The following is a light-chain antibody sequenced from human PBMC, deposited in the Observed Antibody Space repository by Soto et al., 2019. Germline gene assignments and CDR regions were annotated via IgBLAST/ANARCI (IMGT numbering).Light chain of an antibody. Sequence: QSVLTQPPSASGSPGQSVAISCPGTSSDGGGYNYVSWYQQHPGNAPKLMIYEVNKRPSGVPDRSSDSKSGTTASPAVSDLQAEDEADYYCSSYAGSSNVFGTGTKVTVL. CDR2: EVN. CDR1: SSDGGGYNY. CDR3: SSYAGSSNV. J-gene: IGLJ1*01. V-gene: IGLV2-8*01.